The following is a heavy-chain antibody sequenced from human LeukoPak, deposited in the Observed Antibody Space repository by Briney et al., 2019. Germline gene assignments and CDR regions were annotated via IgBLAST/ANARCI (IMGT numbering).Heavy chain of an antibody. CDR3: AREDCSSTSCYKTPDYYGMDV. CDR1: GFTFSDYY. CDR2: ISSSSSYT. D-gene: IGHD2-2*02. Sequence: PGGSLRLSCAASGFTFSDYYMSWIRQAPGKGLEWVSYISSSSSYTNYADSVKGRFTISRDNAKNSLYLQMNSLRAEDTAVYYCAREDCSSTSCYKTPDYYGMDVWGQGTTVTVSS. J-gene: IGHJ6*02. V-gene: IGHV3-11*06.